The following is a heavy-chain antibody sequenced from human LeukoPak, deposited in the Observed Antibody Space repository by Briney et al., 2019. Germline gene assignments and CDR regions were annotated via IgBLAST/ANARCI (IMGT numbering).Heavy chain of an antibody. D-gene: IGHD3-3*01. CDR1: GYTFTNYW. CDR2: IYPGDSDT. V-gene: IGHV5-51*01. CDR3: ARFLEEINI. Sequence: PGESLKISCKGSGYTFTNYWIAWVRQMPGKGLEWMGIIYPGDSDTRYSPSFQDQVTISADKSVNTAYLQWSSLKASDTAMYYCARFLEEINIWGQGTMVTVSS. J-gene: IGHJ3*02.